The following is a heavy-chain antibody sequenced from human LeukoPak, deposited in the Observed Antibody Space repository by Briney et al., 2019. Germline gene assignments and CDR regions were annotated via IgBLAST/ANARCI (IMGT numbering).Heavy chain of an antibody. CDR2: IYYSGST. CDR1: GGSISSSSYY. CDR3: ARSRFGSGSYVIDY. Sequence: SETLSLTCTVSGGSISSSSYYWGWIRQPPGKGLEWIGSIYYSGSTYYNPSLKSRVTISVDTSKNQFSLKLSSVIAADTAVYYCARSRFGSGSYVIDYWGQGTLVTVSS. V-gene: IGHV4-39*01. D-gene: IGHD3-10*01. J-gene: IGHJ4*02.